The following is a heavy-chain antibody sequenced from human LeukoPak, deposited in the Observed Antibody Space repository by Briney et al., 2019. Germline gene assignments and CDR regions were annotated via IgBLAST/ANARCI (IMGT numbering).Heavy chain of an antibody. CDR3: ASREYSYGPFGCGMDV. CDR2: IYYSGST. D-gene: IGHD5-18*01. V-gene: IGHV4-59*12. J-gene: IGHJ6*02. Sequence: SETLSLTCTVSGGSISSYYWSWIRQPPGKGLEWIGYIYYSGSTNYNPSLKSRVTISVDTSKNQFSLKLSSVTAADTAVYYCASREYSYGPFGCGMDVWGQGTTVTVSS. CDR1: GGSISSYY.